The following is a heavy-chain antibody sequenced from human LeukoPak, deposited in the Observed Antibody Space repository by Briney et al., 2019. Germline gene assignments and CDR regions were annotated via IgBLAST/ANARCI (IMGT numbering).Heavy chain of an antibody. V-gene: IGHV3-66*01. CDR2: IYSGGST. CDR3: ARVDGPRDI. Sequence: ASETLSLTCAVYGGSFSGYYWSWIRQPPGKGLEWVSVIYSGGSTYYADSVKGRFTISRDNSKNSLYLQMNSLRAEDTAVYYCARVDGPRDIWGQGTMVTVSS. J-gene: IGHJ3*02. CDR1: GGSFSGYY. D-gene: IGHD3/OR15-3a*01.